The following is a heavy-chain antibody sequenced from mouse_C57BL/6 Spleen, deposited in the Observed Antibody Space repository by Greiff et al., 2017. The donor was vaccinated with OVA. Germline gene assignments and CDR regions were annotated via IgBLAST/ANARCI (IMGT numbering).Heavy chain of an antibody. J-gene: IGHJ4*01. D-gene: IGHD1-1*01. V-gene: IGHV2-2*01. Sequence: VQLQQSGPGLVQPSQSLSITCTVSGFSLTSYGVHWVRPSPGKGLEWLGVIWSGGSTDYNAAFISRLSISNDNSKSQVFFRMNSLEADDTARYYCDRNRDYGSSPMDYWGQGTSVTVSS. CDR2: IWSGGST. CDR3: DRNRDYGSSPMDY. CDR1: GFSLTSYG.